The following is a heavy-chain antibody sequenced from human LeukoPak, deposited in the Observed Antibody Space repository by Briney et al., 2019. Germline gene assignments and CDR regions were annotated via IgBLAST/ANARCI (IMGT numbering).Heavy chain of an antibody. D-gene: IGHD5-18*01. V-gene: IGHV3-7*01. CDR3: ARVGYSYGSYSAFDI. CDR1: GFTFSSYW. Sequence: GGSLRLSCAASGFTFSSYWMSWVRQAPGKGLEWVANIKQDGSEKYYVDSVKGRFTISRDNAKDSLYLQMNSLRAEDTAVYYCARVGYSYGSYSAFDIWGQGTMVTVSS. CDR2: IKQDGSEK. J-gene: IGHJ3*02.